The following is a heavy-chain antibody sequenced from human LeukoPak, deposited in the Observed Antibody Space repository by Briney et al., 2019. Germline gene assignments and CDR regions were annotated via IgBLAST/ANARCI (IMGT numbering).Heavy chain of an antibody. CDR2: ISSSSSYI. V-gene: IGHV3-21*01. D-gene: IGHD2-15*01. Sequence: PGGSLRLSCAASGFTFSTFAMNWVRQAPGKGREWVSSISSSSSYIYYADSVKGRFTISRDNAKNSLYLQMNSLRAEDTAVYYCARDSGGWYFDYWGQGTLVTVSS. J-gene: IGHJ4*02. CDR1: GFTFSTFA. CDR3: ARDSGGWYFDY.